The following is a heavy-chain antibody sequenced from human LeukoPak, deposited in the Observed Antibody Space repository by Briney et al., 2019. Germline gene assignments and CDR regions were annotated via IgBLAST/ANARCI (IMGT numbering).Heavy chain of an antibody. J-gene: IGHJ3*02. CDR1: GFTVSSNY. V-gene: IGHV3-66*01. Sequence: GGSLRLSCAASGFTVSSNYMSWVRQAPGKGLEWVSVIYSGGSTYYADSVKGRFTISRDNSKNTLYLQMNSLRAEDTAVYYCARGDLGYCSSTSCYDAFDIWGQGTMVTVSS. CDR2: IYSGGST. CDR3: ARGDLGYCSSTSCYDAFDI. D-gene: IGHD2-2*01.